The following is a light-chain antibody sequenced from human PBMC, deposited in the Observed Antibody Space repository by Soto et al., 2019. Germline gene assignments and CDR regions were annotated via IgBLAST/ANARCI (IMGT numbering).Light chain of an antibody. J-gene: IGKJ1*01. Sequence: EIVMTQSPATLPVSPGQRAPISCRASQSVSSKVAWYKQKLGQGRRIIIYSSSTRATRIPAKCSGTGALTEFTLTISSLQPEDFATYYCQQSYSTPWTVGQGTKVDI. CDR2: SSS. CDR3: QQSYSTPWT. V-gene: IGKV3-15*01. CDR1: QSVSSK.